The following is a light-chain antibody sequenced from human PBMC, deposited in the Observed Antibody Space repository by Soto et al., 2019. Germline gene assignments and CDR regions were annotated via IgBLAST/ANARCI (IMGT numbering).Light chain of an antibody. CDR2: EDT. Sequence: QSVLTQPASVSGSPGQSITISCTGTSSDVGGYKLVSWYQQYPGKAPKLIIYEDTKRPSGVSNRFSGSKSGNTASLTISGLQAEDEADYHCCSYADTFWVFGGGTKQTVL. V-gene: IGLV2-23*01. CDR3: CSYADTFWV. J-gene: IGLJ3*02. CDR1: SSDVGGYKL.